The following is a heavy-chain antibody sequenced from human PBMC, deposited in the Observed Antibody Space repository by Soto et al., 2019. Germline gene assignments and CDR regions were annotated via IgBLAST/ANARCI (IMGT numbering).Heavy chain of an antibody. V-gene: IGHV4-30-2*01. J-gene: IGHJ1*01. CDR1: GGSISSGGYS. CDR3: ASLDTPRVFAF. D-gene: IGHD5-18*01. Sequence: PSETLSLTCAVSGGSISSGGYSWSWIRQPPGKGLEWIGYIYHSGSTYYNPSLKSRVTIPVDRSKNQFSLKLSSVTAADTAVYYGASLDTPRVFAFWAQRSRDPVSP. CDR2: IYHSGST.